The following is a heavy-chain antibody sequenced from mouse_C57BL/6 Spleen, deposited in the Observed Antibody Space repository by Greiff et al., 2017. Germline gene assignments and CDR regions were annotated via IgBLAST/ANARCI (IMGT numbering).Heavy chain of an antibody. CDR2: IDPEDGET. D-gene: IGHD1-1*01. CDR3: ARNGQGAAMDY. V-gene: IGHV14-2*01. Sequence: VQLKQSGAELVKPGASVKLSCTASGFHIQDYYMHWVKQRNEKGLEWIGRIDPEDGETKYAPKFQGKATITADTSSNTAYLQLSSLTSEDTAVYYCARNGQGAAMDYWGQGTSVTVSS. J-gene: IGHJ4*01. CDR1: GFHIQDYY.